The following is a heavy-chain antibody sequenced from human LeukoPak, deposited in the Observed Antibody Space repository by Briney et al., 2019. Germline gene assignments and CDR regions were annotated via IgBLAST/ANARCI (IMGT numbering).Heavy chain of an antibody. J-gene: IGHJ4*02. V-gene: IGHV4-34*01. CDR3: ASILAVAGTPPYFDY. CDR2: IYHSGST. CDR1: GGSFSGYY. Sequence: SETLSLTCAVYGGSFSGYYWSWIRQPPGKGLEWIGEIYHSGSTNYNPSLKSRVTISVDKSKNQFSLKLSSVTAADTAVYYCASILAVAGTPPYFDYWGQGTLVTVSS. D-gene: IGHD6-19*01.